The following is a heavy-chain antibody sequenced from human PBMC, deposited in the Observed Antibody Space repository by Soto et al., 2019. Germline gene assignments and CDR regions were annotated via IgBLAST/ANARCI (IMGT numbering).Heavy chain of an antibody. Sequence: QVQLVQSGAEVKKAGSSVKVSCKASGGTLSKHAITWVRQAPGQGLEWMGGIIPMCGIPNYPQNFQGRVTITAEDSTNTYHMELNSPTSEDTAIYNCARGRTSGWFKGAYDVWGQGTMVTVSP. CDR3: ARGRTSGWFKGAYDV. CDR1: GGTLSKHA. J-gene: IGHJ3*01. V-gene: IGHV1-69*01. D-gene: IGHD6-19*01. CDR2: IIPMCGIP.